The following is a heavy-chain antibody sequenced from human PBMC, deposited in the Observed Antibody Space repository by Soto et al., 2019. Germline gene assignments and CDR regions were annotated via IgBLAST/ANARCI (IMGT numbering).Heavy chain of an antibody. J-gene: IGHJ4*02. Sequence: RSLTCAVSGGSISSGGYSWSWIRQPPGKGLEWIGYIYHSGSTYYNPSLKSRVTISVDRSKNQFSLKLSSVTAADTAVYYCARVYYDSSGYYSHFDYWGQGTLVTVSS. CDR1: GGSISSGGYS. CDR3: ARVYYDSSGYYSHFDY. CDR2: IYHSGST. D-gene: IGHD3-22*01. V-gene: IGHV4-30-2*01.